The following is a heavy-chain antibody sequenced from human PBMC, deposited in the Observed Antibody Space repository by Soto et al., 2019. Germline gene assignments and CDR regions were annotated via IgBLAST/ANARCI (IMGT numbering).Heavy chain of an antibody. CDR2: IYYSGST. D-gene: IGHD2-15*01. Sequence: QVQLQESGPGLVKPSQTLSLTCTVSGGSISSGDYYWSWIRQPPGKGLEWIGYIYYSGSTYYNPSLKSRVTISVDTSKNQFSLKLSSVTAADTAEYYCAREKSSHCSGGSCYSWFDPWGQGTLVTVSS. V-gene: IGHV4-30-4*01. CDR1: GGSISSGDYY. CDR3: AREKSSHCSGGSCYSWFDP. J-gene: IGHJ5*02.